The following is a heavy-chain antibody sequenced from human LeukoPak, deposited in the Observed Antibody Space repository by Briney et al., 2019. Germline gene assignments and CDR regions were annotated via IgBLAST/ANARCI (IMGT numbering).Heavy chain of an antibody. D-gene: IGHD2-21*01. CDR1: GLTLSSSY. V-gene: IGHV3-53*01. J-gene: IGHJ3*02. CDR3: ARDILFAFDI. Sequence: PGGSLRLSCAASGLTLSSSYMSWVRQAPGKGLELVSIIYNDGSTYYADSMKGRFTISRDNSKNTLYLQVNSLRAEDTAMYYCARDILFAFDIWGQGTMVTVSS. CDR2: IYNDGST.